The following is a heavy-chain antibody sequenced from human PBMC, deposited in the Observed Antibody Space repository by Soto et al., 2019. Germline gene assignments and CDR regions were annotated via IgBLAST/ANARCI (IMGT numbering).Heavy chain of an antibody. Sequence: ASVKVSCKASGYTFTSYDINWVRQATGQGLEWMGWMNPNSGNTGYAQKFQGRVTMTRNTSISTAYMELSSLRSEDTAVYYCAREYSRDDYNWFDSWGQGSLVTVSS. D-gene: IGHD6-6*01. CDR1: GYTFTSYD. V-gene: IGHV1-8*01. J-gene: IGHJ5*01. CDR2: MNPNSGNT. CDR3: AREYSRDDYNWFDS.